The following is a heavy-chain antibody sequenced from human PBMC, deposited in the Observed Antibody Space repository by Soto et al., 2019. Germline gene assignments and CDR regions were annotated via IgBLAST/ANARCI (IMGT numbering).Heavy chain of an antibody. Sequence: SETLSLTCAVSGGSISSGGYSWSWIRQPPGKGLEWIGYIYHSGSTYYNPSLKSRVTISVDRSKNQFSLKLGSVTAADTAMYYCARDCGYGYGMDVWGQGTTVTVSS. CDR2: IYHSGST. J-gene: IGHJ6*02. V-gene: IGHV4-30-2*01. CDR3: ARDCGYGYGMDV. D-gene: IGHD2-15*01. CDR1: GGSISSGGYS.